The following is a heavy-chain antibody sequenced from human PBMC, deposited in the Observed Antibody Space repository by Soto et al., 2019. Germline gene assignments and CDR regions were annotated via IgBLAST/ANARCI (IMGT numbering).Heavy chain of an antibody. Sequence: SETLSLTCAVYGGSFSGYYWSWIRQPPGKGLEWIGEINHSGSTNYNPSLKSRVTISVDTPKNQFSLKLSSVTAADTAVYYCARIPGTRYDYWGQGTLVTVSS. CDR1: GGSFSGYY. CDR2: INHSGST. CDR3: ARIPGTRYDY. V-gene: IGHV4-34*01. J-gene: IGHJ4*02. D-gene: IGHD1-1*01.